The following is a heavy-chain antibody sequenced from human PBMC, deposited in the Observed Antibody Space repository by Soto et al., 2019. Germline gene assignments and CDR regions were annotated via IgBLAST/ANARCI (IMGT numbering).Heavy chain of an antibody. CDR1: GYTFTSYA. Sequence: QVQLVQSGSELKKPGASVKVSCKASGYTFTSYAMNWVRQAPGQGLEWMGWINTNTGNPTYAQGFTGRFVFSLDTSVSTAYLQICSLKAEETAVYYCARTGIAVADRYGWCGMDVWGQGTTVTVSS. CDR2: INTNTGNP. V-gene: IGHV7-4-1*01. D-gene: IGHD6-19*01. J-gene: IGHJ6*02. CDR3: ARTGIAVADRYGWCGMDV.